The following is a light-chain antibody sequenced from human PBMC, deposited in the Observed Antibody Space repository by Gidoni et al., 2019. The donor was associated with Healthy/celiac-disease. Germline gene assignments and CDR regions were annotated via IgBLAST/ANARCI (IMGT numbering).Light chain of an antibody. CDR1: SSNIGAGYD. CDR3: QSYDSSLSGSGV. Sequence: QSVLTQPPSVSGAPGQRVTISCTGSSSNIGAGYDVHWYQQLPGTATKLLISGNSNRPSGVPDRFSGSKSGTSASLAITGLQAEDEADYYCQSYDSSLSGSGVFGGGTKLTVL. J-gene: IGLJ3*02. CDR2: GNS. V-gene: IGLV1-40*01.